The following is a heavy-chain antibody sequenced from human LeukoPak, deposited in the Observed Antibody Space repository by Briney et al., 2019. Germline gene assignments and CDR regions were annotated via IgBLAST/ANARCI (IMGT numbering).Heavy chain of an antibody. V-gene: IGHV3-30-3*01. CDR1: GFTFSSYA. CDR2: ISYDGSNK. D-gene: IGHD6-6*01. J-gene: IGHJ4*02. CDR3: ARAPSTGYSSSSSHLAY. Sequence: GGSLRLSCAASGFTFSSYAMHWVRQAPGKGLEWVAVISYDGSNKYYADSMKGRFTISRDNSKNTLYLQTNSLRAEDTAVYYCARAPSTGYSSSSSHLAYWGQGTLVTVSS.